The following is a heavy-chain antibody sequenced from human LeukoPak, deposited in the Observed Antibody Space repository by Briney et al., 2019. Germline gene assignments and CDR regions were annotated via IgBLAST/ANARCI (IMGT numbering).Heavy chain of an antibody. CDR3: ARSEQFPYYMDV. CDR2: INPNSGDT. Sequence: ASVKVSCKASGYTFTGYYMHWMRQAPGQGLEWMGWINPNSGDTNYAQKFQGRVTMTRDTSITTAYMELSRLRSDDTAVYYCARSEQFPYYMDVWGKGTTVTVSS. V-gene: IGHV1-2*02. D-gene: IGHD6-19*01. J-gene: IGHJ6*03. CDR1: GYTFTGYY.